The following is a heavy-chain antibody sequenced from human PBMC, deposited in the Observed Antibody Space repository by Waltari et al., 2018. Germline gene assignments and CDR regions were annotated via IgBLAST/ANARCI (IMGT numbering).Heavy chain of an antibody. Sequence: QVQLQQWGAGLLKPSETLSLTCAVYGGSFSGYYWSWIRQPPGKGLEWIGEINHSGSTNYNPSLKSRFTISVDTSKNQFSLKLSSVTAADTAVYYCARLAPNIVVVTAYAFDIWGQGTMVTVSS. V-gene: IGHV4-34*01. D-gene: IGHD2-21*02. CDR1: GGSFSGYY. CDR3: ARLAPNIVVVTAYAFDI. CDR2: INHSGST. J-gene: IGHJ3*02.